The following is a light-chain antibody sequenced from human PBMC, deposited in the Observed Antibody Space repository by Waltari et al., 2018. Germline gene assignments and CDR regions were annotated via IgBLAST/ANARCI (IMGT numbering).Light chain of an antibody. CDR1: VLSNKY. CDR2: KDN. CDR3: YSAADNTLV. Sequence: SYELTQPSSVSVSPGQTATITCSGEVLSNKYARWLQQRPGRAPVLVAYKDNERPPGIPERFSGSGSGTTVTLTIGGAQAEDEADYYCYSAADNTLVFGGGTKLTVL. V-gene: IGLV3-27*01. J-gene: IGLJ2*01.